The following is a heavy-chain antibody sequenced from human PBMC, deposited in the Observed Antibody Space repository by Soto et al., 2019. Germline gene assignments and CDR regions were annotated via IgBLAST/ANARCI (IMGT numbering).Heavy chain of an antibody. CDR2: ISYSSSDI. J-gene: IGHJ4*02. V-gene: IGHV3-21*01. Sequence: PGGSLRLSCAASGFTFSSYSMNWVRQAPGKGLEWVSSISYSSSDIYFADSVKGRFTMSRDNAKNSLFLQMNSLRAEGTAVYYCAKRRGAGGHFDYWGQGALVTVSS. CDR3: AKRRGAGGHFDY. D-gene: IGHD2-15*01. CDR1: GFTFSSYS.